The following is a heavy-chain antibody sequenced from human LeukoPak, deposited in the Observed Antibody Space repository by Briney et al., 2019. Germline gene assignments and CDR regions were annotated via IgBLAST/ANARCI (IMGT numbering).Heavy chain of an antibody. CDR1: GDSISNSAYY. J-gene: IGHJ6*02. CDR2: ITNTGNT. D-gene: IGHD3-10*01. Sequence: SETLSLTCTVSGDSISNSAYYWVWIRQPPGKGLEWIGTITNTGNTYSNPSLKSRVTISIDTSKTQISLKLTSVTAADTAVFYCARRTPGTSVDVWGQGTPVTVSS. CDR3: ARRTPGTSVDV. V-gene: IGHV4-39*01.